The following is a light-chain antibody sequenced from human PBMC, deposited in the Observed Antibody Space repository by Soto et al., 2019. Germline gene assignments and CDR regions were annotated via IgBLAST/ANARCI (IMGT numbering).Light chain of an antibody. CDR2: LGS. CDR3: MQPLLLRT. J-gene: IGKJ1*01. CDR1: QSLLHSNGYNY. Sequence: IVMTQSPLSLPVTPGEPASISCRSSQSLLHSNGYNYWDWYLQKPGQSPQLLIYLGSNRASGVPDRFSGSGSGTDFTLKIIRVEAEDVGVCNCMQPLLLRTFCQVGKVEIK. V-gene: IGKV2-28*01.